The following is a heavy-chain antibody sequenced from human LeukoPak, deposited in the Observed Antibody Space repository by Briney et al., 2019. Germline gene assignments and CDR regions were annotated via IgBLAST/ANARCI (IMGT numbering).Heavy chain of an antibody. CDR2: INHSGST. V-gene: IGHV4-34*01. Sequence: SETLSLTCAVYGGSFSGYYWSWIRQPPGKGLEWIGEINHSGSTNYNPSLKSRVTISVDTSKNQFSLKLSSVTAADTAVYYCARLGVVGGSNSYYYYMDVWGKGTTVTVSS. CDR1: GGSFSGYY. D-gene: IGHD3-10*01. J-gene: IGHJ6*03. CDR3: ARLGVVGGSNSYYYYMDV.